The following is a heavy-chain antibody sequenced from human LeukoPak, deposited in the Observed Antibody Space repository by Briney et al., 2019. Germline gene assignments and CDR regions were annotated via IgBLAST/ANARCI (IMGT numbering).Heavy chain of an antibody. D-gene: IGHD6-13*01. J-gene: IGHJ4*02. CDR3: ARGRSRTSIAAAGTPRYFDY. V-gene: IGHV4-34*01. CDR1: GGSFSGYY. CDR2: INHSGST. Sequence: MSSETLSLTCAVYGGSFSGYYWSWIRQPPGKGLEWIGEINHSGSTNYNPSLKSRVTISVDTSKNQFSLKLSSVTAADTAVYYCARGRSRTSIAAAGTPRYFDYWGQGTLVTVSS.